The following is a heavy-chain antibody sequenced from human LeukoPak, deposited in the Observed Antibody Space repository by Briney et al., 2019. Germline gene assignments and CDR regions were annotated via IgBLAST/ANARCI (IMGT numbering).Heavy chain of an antibody. D-gene: IGHD3-16*02. V-gene: IGHV1-18*01. CDR2: MSPHNGGR. Sequence: ASVKVSCKASGYDFVSYGISWVRQAPGQGLEWMAWMSPHNGGRKFAERFQDRVTLNTDTSTNTAYMDLRSLRSDDTAIYSCARDRRYRPDTFDVWGQGTTVIVSS. CDR3: ARDRRYRPDTFDV. J-gene: IGHJ3*01. CDR1: GYDFVSYG.